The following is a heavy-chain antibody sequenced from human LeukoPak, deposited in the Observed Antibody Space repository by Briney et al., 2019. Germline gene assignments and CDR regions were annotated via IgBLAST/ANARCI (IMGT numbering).Heavy chain of an antibody. V-gene: IGHV3-21*01. CDR3: ARDPEYSSPDRFDY. D-gene: IGHD6-6*01. CDR1: GFIFSSYS. Sequence: GGSLRLSCAASGFIFSSYSMNWVRQAPGKGLEWVSSISSSSSYIYYADSVKGRFTISRDNAKNSLYLQMNSLRAEDTAVYYCARDPEYSSPDRFDYWGQGTLVTVSS. CDR2: ISSSSSYI. J-gene: IGHJ4*02.